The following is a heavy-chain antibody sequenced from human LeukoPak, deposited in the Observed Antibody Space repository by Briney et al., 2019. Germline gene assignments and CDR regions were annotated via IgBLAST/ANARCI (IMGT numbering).Heavy chain of an antibody. D-gene: IGHD1-14*01. Sequence: GGSLRLSCAPSGFTFSSYGTRWVRQAPGEGMEWVAVISYDGSNKYYADSVKGRFTISRDNSKNTLYLQMNSLRAEDTAVYYCAKGYQTGFDYWGQGTLVTVSS. CDR1: GFTFSSYG. CDR2: ISYDGSNK. CDR3: AKGYQTGFDY. V-gene: IGHV3-30*18. J-gene: IGHJ4*02.